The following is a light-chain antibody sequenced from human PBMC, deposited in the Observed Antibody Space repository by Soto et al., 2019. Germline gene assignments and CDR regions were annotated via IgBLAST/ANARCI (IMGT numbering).Light chain of an antibody. CDR2: GAS. Sequence: EIELTQSPVTLSLSPGERATLSCRASQSVSSSYLAWYQQKPGQAPRLLIYGASSRATGIPDRFSGSGSGTDFTLTISRLEPEDFAVYYCQQYGSSPGTFGQGTKV. J-gene: IGKJ1*01. CDR1: QSVSSSY. V-gene: IGKV3-20*01. CDR3: QQYGSSPGT.